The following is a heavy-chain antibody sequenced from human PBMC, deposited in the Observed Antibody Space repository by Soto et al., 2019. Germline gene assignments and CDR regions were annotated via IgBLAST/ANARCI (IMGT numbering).Heavy chain of an antibody. CDR2: IYYSGST. Sequence: PSETLSLTCTVSGGSIISYYWSWIRQPPWKGLEWIGYIYYSGSTNYNPSLKSRVTISVDTSKNQFSLKLSSVTAADTAVYYCAREVSRGYGDYLTFYFDYWGQGTLVTVSS. CDR1: GGSIISYY. J-gene: IGHJ4*02. CDR3: AREVSRGYGDYLTFYFDY. D-gene: IGHD4-17*01. V-gene: IGHV4-59*01.